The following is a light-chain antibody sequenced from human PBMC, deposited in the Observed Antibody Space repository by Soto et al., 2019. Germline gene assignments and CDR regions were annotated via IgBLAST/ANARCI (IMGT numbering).Light chain of an antibody. J-gene: IGKJ3*01. CDR1: QSVSSIN. CDR3: QQYGSSPFT. Sequence: EIVLTQSPGTLSLSPGERATLSCRASQSVSSINLAWYQQKPGQAPRLLLYGASSRATGIPDRFSGSGSGTDFTLTISRLEPEDFAVYYCQQYGSSPFTFGPGTKVDIK. V-gene: IGKV3-20*01. CDR2: GAS.